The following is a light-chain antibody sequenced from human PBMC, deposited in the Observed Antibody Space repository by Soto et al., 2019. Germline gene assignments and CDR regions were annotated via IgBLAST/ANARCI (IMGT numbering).Light chain of an antibody. V-gene: IGLV6-57*04. CDR3: QSYDSNQRV. J-gene: IGLJ2*01. CDR2: EDN. CDR1: SGSIASNY. Sequence: NFMLTQPHSVSESPGKTVTISCTRSSGSIASNYVQWYQQRPGSAPTTVIYEDNQRPSGVPDRFSGSIDSSSNSASLTISGLKTEDEADYSCQSYDSNQRVFGGGTKVTVL.